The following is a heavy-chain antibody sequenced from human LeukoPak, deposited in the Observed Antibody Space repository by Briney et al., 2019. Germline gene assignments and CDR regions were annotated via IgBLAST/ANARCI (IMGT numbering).Heavy chain of an antibody. V-gene: IGHV4-34*01. CDR2: INHGGST. CDR1: GFTFSSYA. CDR3: ARGIAIGYCSGGSCYPFDY. Sequence: GSLRLSCAASGFTFSSYAMHWIRQPPGKGLEWIGEINHGGSTNYNPSLKSRVTMSVDTSKNQFSLKLSFVTAADTAVYYCARGIAIGYCSGGSCYPFDYWGQGTLVTVSS. D-gene: IGHD2-15*01. J-gene: IGHJ4*02.